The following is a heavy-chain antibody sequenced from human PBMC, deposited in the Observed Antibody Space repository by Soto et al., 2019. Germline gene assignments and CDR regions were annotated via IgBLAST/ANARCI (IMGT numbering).Heavy chain of an antibody. CDR1: GGSISSSSYY. V-gene: IGHV4-39*01. D-gene: IGHD3-16*02. CDR2: IYYSGST. J-gene: IGHJ6*03. CDR3: ARGRGQTYDYIWGSYRSTGYYYYYMDV. Sequence: SETLSLTCTVSGGSISSSSYYWGWIRQPPGKGLEWIGSIYYSGSTYYNPSLKSRVTISVDTSKNQFSLKLSSVTAADTAVYYCARGRGQTYDYIWGSYRSTGYYYYYMDVWGKGTTVTVSS.